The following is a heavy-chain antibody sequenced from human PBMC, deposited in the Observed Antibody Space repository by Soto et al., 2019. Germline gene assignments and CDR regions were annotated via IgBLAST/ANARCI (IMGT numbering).Heavy chain of an antibody. J-gene: IGHJ4*02. Sequence: QVQLVESGGGVVQPGRSLRLSCAASGFTFSSYAMHWVRQAPGKGLEWVAVISYDGSNKYYADSVKGRFTISRDNSKNTLYLQMNSLRAEDTAVYYCERALREGGVARQPVYYWGQGTLVTVSS. CDR2: ISYDGSNK. CDR1: GFTFSSYA. V-gene: IGHV3-30-3*01. D-gene: IGHD6-6*01. CDR3: ERALREGGVARQPVYY.